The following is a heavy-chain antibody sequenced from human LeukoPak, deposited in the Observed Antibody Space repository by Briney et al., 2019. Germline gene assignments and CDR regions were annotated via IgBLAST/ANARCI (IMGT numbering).Heavy chain of an antibody. J-gene: IGHJ3*02. Sequence: GRSLRLSCAASGFTFSSYGMHWVRQAPGKGLEWMGVISYDGSNKYYADSVKGRFTISRDNSKNTLYLQMNSLRAEDTAVYYCAKDRLGGSYYLGAFDIWGQGTMVTVSS. CDR3: AKDRLGGSYYLGAFDI. CDR2: ISYDGSNK. V-gene: IGHV3-30*18. D-gene: IGHD1-26*01. CDR1: GFTFSSYG.